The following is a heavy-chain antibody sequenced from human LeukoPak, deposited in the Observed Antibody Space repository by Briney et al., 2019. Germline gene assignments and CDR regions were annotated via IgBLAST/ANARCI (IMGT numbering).Heavy chain of an antibody. D-gene: IGHD1-20*01. V-gene: IGHV1-69*05. CDR1: GGTFSSYA. CDR2: IIPIFGTA. CDR3: ARAGDGNWNDRDYYYYMDV. Sequence: SVKVSCKASGGTFSSYAISWVRQAPGQGLEWMGRIIPIFGTANYAQKFQGRVTITTDESTSTAYMELSSLRSEDTAVYYCARAGDGNWNDRDYYYYMDVWGKGATVTVSS. J-gene: IGHJ6*03.